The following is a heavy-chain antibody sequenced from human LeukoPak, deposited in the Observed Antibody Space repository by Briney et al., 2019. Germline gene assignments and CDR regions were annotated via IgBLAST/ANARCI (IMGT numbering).Heavy chain of an antibody. Sequence: PGGSLRLSCAASGFTFNNYDMHWVRHVIGKGLEWVSAVDSAGAPYYAGSVKSRFTISRENAKKSLYLQMDSLGAGDTAVYYCVKEALTVAGNWHFDLWGRGTLVTVSS. D-gene: IGHD6-19*01. CDR1: GFTFNNYD. CDR2: VDSAGAP. CDR3: VKEALTVAGNWHFDL. V-gene: IGHV3-13*05. J-gene: IGHJ2*01.